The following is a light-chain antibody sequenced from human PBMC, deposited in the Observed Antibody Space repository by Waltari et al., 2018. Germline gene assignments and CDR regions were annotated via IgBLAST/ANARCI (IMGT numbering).Light chain of an antibody. V-gene: IGKV1-8*01. CDR1: QGISTY. CDR2: AAS. J-gene: IGKJ1*01. Sequence: AIRMTQSPSSFSASTGDRVTITCRASQGISTYLAWYQQQSGKAPKLLIYAASTLQSGVPSRFSGSGSGTDFTLTISCLQSEDFAIYYCQQYYTYPRTFGQGTKVEV. CDR3: QQYYTYPRT.